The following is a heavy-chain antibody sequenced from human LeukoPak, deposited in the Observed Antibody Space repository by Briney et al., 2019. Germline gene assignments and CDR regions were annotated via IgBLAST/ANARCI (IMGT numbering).Heavy chain of an antibody. CDR3: ARENYSWIQLWSSPYFDY. Sequence: SETLSLTCTVSGGSISSYYWSWIRQPAGKGLEWIGRIYTSGSTNYNPSLKGRVTMSVDTSKNQFSLKLSSVTAADTAVYYCARENYSWIQLWSSPYFDYWGQGTLVTVSS. D-gene: IGHD5-18*01. CDR2: IYTSGST. V-gene: IGHV4-4*07. J-gene: IGHJ4*02. CDR1: GGSISSYY.